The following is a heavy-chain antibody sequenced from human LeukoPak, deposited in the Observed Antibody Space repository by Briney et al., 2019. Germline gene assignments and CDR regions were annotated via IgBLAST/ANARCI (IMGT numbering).Heavy chain of an antibody. CDR1: GFTFSSYW. CDR2: INSDGSST. D-gene: IGHD3-22*01. CDR3: ARTMIVVGTDAFDI. V-gene: IGHV3-74*01. Sequence: GGSLRLSCAASGFTFSSYWMHWVRQAPGKGLVWVSRINSDGSSTSYADSVKGRFTISRDNAKNTLYLQMNSLRAEDTAVYYCARTMIVVGTDAFDIWGQGTMVTVSS. J-gene: IGHJ3*02.